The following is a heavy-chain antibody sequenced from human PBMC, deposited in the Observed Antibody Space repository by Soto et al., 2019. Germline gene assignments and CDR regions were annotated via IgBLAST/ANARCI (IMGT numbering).Heavy chain of an antibody. CDR1: VFSLSDYL. Sequence: RRSPPLSCASPVFSLSDYLMSWVRQAPGKGLEWVANINQDGSVKYYVDSVKGRFTISRDNAKKSLYLQMNSLTAEDTAVYYCAREVAGASSYWGQGTVVTVSS. CDR3: AREVAGASSY. J-gene: IGHJ4*02. V-gene: IGHV3-7*01. D-gene: IGHD2-2*01. CDR2: INQDGSVK.